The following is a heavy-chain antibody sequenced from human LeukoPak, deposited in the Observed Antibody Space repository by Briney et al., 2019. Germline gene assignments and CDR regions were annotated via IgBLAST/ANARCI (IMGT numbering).Heavy chain of an antibody. CDR2: IKEDGSEK. Sequence: GKSLRLSCVASGLTFSTYTMHWVRQAPGKGLEWVANIKEDGSEKYYVDSVKGRFTISRDNAKNSLYLQMNSLRAEDTAVYYCVRDPQDAPMIFDYWGQGTLVIVSS. J-gene: IGHJ4*02. V-gene: IGHV3-7*01. CDR1: GLTFSTYT. D-gene: IGHD3-22*01. CDR3: VRDPQDAPMIFDY.